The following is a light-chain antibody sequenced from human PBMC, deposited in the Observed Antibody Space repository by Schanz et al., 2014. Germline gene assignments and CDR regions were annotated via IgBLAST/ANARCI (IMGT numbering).Light chain of an antibody. CDR3: SSYTSSSTWV. CDR2: DVT. V-gene: IGLV2-14*02. Sequence: QSALTQPASVSGSPGQSITISCTGTSSDVGTYSFISWYQHHPGKAPKLIISDVTRRPSGVPDRFSGSKSGNTASLTISGLQAEDEADYYCSSYTSSSTWVFGGGTKLTVL. J-gene: IGLJ3*02. CDR1: SSDVGTYSF.